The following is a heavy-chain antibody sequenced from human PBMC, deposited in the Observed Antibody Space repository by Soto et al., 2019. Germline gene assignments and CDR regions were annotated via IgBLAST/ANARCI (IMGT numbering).Heavy chain of an antibody. CDR3: ARLEGLATISYYFDF. CDR2: IYYRGNA. CDR1: DDAINSDKYY. J-gene: IGHJ4*02. V-gene: IGHV4-39*01. Sequence: SETLSLTCSVSDDAINSDKYYWGWIRQPPGKGLEWIGSIYYRGNAYYNPSLQTRVTISLGKSKSQFSLKLNSVTAADSAVYFCARLEGLATISYYFDFWGPGALVTVSS. D-gene: IGHD3-9*01.